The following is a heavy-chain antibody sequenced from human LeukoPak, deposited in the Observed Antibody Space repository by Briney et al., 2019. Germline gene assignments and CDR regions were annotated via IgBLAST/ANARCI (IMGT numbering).Heavy chain of an antibody. CDR2: ISGSGGST. V-gene: IGHV3-23*01. Sequence: GGSLRLSCAASGFTFSSYAMSGVRQAPGKGLEWVSAISGSGGSTYYADSVKGRFTISRDNSKNTLYLQMNSLRAEDTAVYYCAKINSGYFLYFDYWGQGTLVTVSS. J-gene: IGHJ4*02. CDR3: AKINSGYFLYFDY. CDR1: GFTFSSYA. D-gene: IGHD5-12*01.